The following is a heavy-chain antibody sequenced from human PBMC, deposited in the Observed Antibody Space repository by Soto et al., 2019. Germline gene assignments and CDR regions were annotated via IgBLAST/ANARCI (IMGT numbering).Heavy chain of an antibody. V-gene: IGHV4-59*01. CDR2: IYYSGST. CDR1: CASISSYY. J-gene: IGHJ5*02. D-gene: IGHD3-3*01. CDR3: ARAQSAITIFGVVIRSFDP. Sequence: SETLSLTFTVSCASISSYYWSWIRQPPGKGLEWIGYIYYSGSTNYNPSLKSRVTISVDTSKNQFSLKLSSVTAADTAVYYCARAQSAITIFGVVIRSFDPWGQGTLVTVSS.